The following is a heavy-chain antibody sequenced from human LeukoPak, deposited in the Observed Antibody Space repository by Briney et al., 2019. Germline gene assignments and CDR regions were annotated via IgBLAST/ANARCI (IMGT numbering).Heavy chain of an antibody. Sequence: SETLSLTCTVSGGSISSYYWSWIRQPPGKGLEWIGYIYYSGSTNYNPSLKSRVTISVDTSKNQFSLKLSSVTAADTAVYYCARVGHSGYDSYYYYYYYMDVWGKGTTVTVSS. V-gene: IGHV4-59*01. CDR3: ARVGHSGYDSYYYYYYYMDV. D-gene: IGHD5-12*01. J-gene: IGHJ6*03. CDR2: IYYSGST. CDR1: GGSISSYY.